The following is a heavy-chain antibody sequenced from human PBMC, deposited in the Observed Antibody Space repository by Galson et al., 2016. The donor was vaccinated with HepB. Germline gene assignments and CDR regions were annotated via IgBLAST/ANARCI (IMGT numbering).Heavy chain of an antibody. V-gene: IGHV1-2*02. D-gene: IGHD4-11*01. J-gene: IGHJ6*02. CDR2: INPNSGGT. CDR1: GYTFTDNY. CDR3: AKYVNPATVAIYGMDV. Sequence: SVKVSCKASGYTFTDNYMHWMRQAPGQGLEWMGWINPNSGGTSYAQKFQGRVTMTRDTSITTAYMELSSLKSDDTAVYYCAKYVNPATVAIYGMDVWGQGTTVTVSS.